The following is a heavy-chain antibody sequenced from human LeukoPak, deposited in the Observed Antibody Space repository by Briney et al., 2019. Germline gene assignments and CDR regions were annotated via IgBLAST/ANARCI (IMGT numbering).Heavy chain of an antibody. J-gene: IGHJ4*02. Sequence: ASVKVSCKASGYTFTSHYMHWVRQAPGQGLEWMGIINPSGGSTSYAQKFQGRVTMTRDTSTSTVYMELSSLRSEDTAVYYCASSVYSYDPVGYWGQGTLVTVSS. D-gene: IGHD5-18*01. CDR1: GYTFTSHY. CDR2: INPSGGST. CDR3: ASSVYSYDPVGY. V-gene: IGHV1-46*01.